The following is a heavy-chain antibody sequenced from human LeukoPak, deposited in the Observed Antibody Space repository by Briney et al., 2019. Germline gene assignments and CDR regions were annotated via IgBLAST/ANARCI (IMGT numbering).Heavy chain of an antibody. J-gene: IGHJ4*02. Sequence: HPGGSLRLSCAASGFTFSSYSMNWVRQAPGKGLEWVSYISSSSSTIYYADSVKGRFTISRDNAKNSLYLQMNSLRAEDTAVYYCAREAPRIQLWLYYFDYWGQGTLVTVSS. CDR1: GFTFSSYS. D-gene: IGHD5-18*01. V-gene: IGHV3-48*01. CDR3: AREAPRIQLWLYYFDY. CDR2: ISSSSSTI.